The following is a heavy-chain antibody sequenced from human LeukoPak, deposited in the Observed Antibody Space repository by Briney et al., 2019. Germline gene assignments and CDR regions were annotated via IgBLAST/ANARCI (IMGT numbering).Heavy chain of an antibody. J-gene: IGHJ6*03. Sequence: SETLSLTCAVYGGSFSGYYWSWIRQPPGKGLEWIGEINHSGSTNYNPSLKSRVTISVDTSKNQFSLKLSSVTAADTAVYYCASLTYYYMDVWGKGTTVTISS. CDR3: ASLTYYYMDV. CDR2: INHSGST. V-gene: IGHV4-34*01. CDR1: GGSFSGYY.